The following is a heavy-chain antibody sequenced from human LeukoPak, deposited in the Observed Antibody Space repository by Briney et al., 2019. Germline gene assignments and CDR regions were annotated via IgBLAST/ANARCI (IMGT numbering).Heavy chain of an antibody. CDR1: GFTFSSYW. J-gene: IGHJ4*02. Sequence: PGGFLRLSCTGSGFTFSSYWMSWVRQAPGKGLEWVANIRQDGDLKHYVDSVRGRFTISRDNAENSLYLQMNSLRAEDTAVYYCASRRDLSGYWGQGTLVTVSS. CDR2: IRQDGDLK. CDR3: ASRRDLSGY. V-gene: IGHV3-7*01. D-gene: IGHD2-21*02.